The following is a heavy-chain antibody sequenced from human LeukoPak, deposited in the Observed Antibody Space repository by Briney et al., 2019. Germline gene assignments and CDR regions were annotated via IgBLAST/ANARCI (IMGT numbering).Heavy chain of an antibody. CDR1: GGSFSGYY. CDR3: ARGGDHTVTTFGYYYYMDV. D-gene: IGHD4-17*01. CDR2: INHSGST. J-gene: IGHJ6*03. Sequence: PSETLSLTCAVYGGSFSGYYWSWIRQPPGKGLEWIGEINHSGSTNYNPSLKSRVTISVDTSKNQFSLKLCSVTAADTAVYYCARGGDHTVTTFGYYYYMDVWGKGTTVTVSS. V-gene: IGHV4-34*01.